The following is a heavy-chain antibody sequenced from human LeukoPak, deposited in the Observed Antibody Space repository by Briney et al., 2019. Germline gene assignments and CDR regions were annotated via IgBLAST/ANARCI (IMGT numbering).Heavy chain of an antibody. V-gene: IGHV3-64*01. CDR3: ARSTDTTWVRNAFAV. CDR2: ISTNGDGT. D-gene: IGHD1-1*01. J-gene: IGHJ3*01. Sequence: PGGSLRLSCAASGFTFTTYSMHWVRQAPGKGLEYVSSISTNGDGTYYASSVKGRFTISRDNSKNTLYLQMGSLRAEDMAVYFCARSTDTTWVRNAFAVWGQGTMVTVSS. CDR1: GFTFTTYS.